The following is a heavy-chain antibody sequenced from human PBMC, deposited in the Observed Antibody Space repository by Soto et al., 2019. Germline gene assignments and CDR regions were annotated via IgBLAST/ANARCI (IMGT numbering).Heavy chain of an antibody. CDR3: ATPTPRRGAMITNINFGF. CDR1: GHTKTVLP. D-gene: IGHD3-10*01. V-gene: IGHV1-24*01. Sequence: NVDCNISGHTKTVLPSRWGRQAQGKGLEWRGGFDPEGGEAIYAQKWHGRVTVTEDTVTGTAYMELRGLKSDDTAVYYCATPTPRRGAMITNINFGFWGQGTPVTVSS. CDR2: FDPEGGEA. J-gene: IGHJ4*02.